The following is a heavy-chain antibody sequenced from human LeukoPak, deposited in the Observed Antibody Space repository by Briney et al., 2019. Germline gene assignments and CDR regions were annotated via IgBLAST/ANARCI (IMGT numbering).Heavy chain of an antibody. Sequence: GASVKVSCKASGYTFTGYYMHWVRQAPGQGLEWMGWINPNSGGTNYAQKFQGRVTMTRDTSISTAYMELSRLRSDDTAVYYCARDRPRPIAAPRANWFDPWGQGTLVTVSS. V-gene: IGHV1-2*02. CDR3: ARDRPRPIAAPRANWFDP. J-gene: IGHJ5*02. CDR1: GYTFTGYY. CDR2: INPNSGGT. D-gene: IGHD6-13*01.